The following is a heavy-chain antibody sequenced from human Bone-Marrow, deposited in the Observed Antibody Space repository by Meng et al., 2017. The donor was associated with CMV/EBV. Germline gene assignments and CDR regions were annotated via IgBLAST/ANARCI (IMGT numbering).Heavy chain of an antibody. Sequence: LACTVSGDYITNYYWNWIRQPAGRGLEWIGRIYGSGTTYYNPSLKSRVTISIDTSTNQFSLKLRTANAADTAVYYCARDAFRSSFDYWGQGNLVTVSS. D-gene: IGHD6-6*01. CDR3: ARDAFRSSFDY. J-gene: IGHJ4*02. V-gene: IGHV4-4*07. CDR1: GDYITNYY. CDR2: IYGSGTT.